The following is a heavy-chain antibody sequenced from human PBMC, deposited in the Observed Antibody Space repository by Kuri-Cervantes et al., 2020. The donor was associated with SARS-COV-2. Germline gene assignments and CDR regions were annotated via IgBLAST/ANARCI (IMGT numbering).Heavy chain of an antibody. D-gene: IGHD6-19*01. J-gene: IGHJ4*02. V-gene: IGHV4-59*12. CDR2: IYYSGST. Sequence: GSLRLSCTVSGGSISSYYWSWIRQPPGKGLEWIGYIYYSGSTNYNPSLKSRVTISVDTSKNQFSLKLSSVTAADTAVYYCARGRYYGSGWPTYFDYWGQGTLVTVSS. CDR3: ARGRYYGSGWPTYFDY. CDR1: GGSISSYY.